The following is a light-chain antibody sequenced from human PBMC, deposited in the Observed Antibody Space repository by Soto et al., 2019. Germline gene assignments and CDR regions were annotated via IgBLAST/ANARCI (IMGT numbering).Light chain of an antibody. CDR2: GAS. CDR1: QSVSFSY. Sequence: EIVLTQSPGTLSLSPGERATLSCRAGQSVSFSYLAWYQQKPGQAPRLLIYGASSRATGIPDRFSGSGSGTDFTLTISRLEPEDFAVYYCQQYGRSPLAFGGGTKVEIK. V-gene: IGKV3-20*01. J-gene: IGKJ4*01. CDR3: QQYGRSPLA.